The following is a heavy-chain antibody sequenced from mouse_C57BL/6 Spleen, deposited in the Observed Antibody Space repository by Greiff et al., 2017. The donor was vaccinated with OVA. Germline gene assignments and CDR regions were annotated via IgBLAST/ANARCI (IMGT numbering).Heavy chain of an antibody. J-gene: IGHJ4*01. Sequence: QVQLKESGAELVRPGTSVKVSCKASGYAFTNYLIEWVKQRPGQGLEWIGVINPGSGGTNYNEKFKGKATLTADKSSSTAYMQLSSLTSEDSAVYFCARWRLRQDYAMDYWGQGTSVTVSS. CDR2: INPGSGGT. CDR1: GYAFTNYL. D-gene: IGHD2-4*01. V-gene: IGHV1-54*01. CDR3: ARWRLRQDYAMDY.